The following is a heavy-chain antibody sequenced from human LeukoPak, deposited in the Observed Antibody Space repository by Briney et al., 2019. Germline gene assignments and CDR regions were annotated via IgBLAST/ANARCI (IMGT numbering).Heavy chain of an antibody. CDR3: ARVPPDYYDSSGYTYYFDY. Sequence: GASVKVSCKASGYTFTSYGISWVRQAPGQGLEWMGWISAYNGNTNYAQKLQGRVTMNTDTSTSTAYMELRSLRSDDTAVYYCARVPPDYYDSSGYTYYFDYWGQGTLVTVSS. V-gene: IGHV1-18*01. D-gene: IGHD3-22*01. CDR1: GYTFTSYG. CDR2: ISAYNGNT. J-gene: IGHJ4*02.